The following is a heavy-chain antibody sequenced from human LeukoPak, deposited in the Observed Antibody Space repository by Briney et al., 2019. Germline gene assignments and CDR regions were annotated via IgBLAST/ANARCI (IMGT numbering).Heavy chain of an antibody. CDR1: GVTFSSYS. Sequence: PGGSLRLSCAASGVTFSSYSMNWVRQAPGKGLEWVSSISSSSSYIYYADSVKGRFTISRDNAKNSLYLQMNSLRAEDTAVYYCARDCSGGSCYYIWGQGAMVTVSS. V-gene: IGHV3-21*01. CDR2: ISSSSSYI. J-gene: IGHJ3*02. D-gene: IGHD2-15*01. CDR3: ARDCSGGSCYYI.